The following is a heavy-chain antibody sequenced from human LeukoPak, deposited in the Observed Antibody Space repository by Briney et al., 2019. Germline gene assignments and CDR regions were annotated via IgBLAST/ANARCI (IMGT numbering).Heavy chain of an antibody. CDR3: AREGSIAAAGTYYYYGMDV. Sequence: GGSLRLSCAASGFTSSSYGMHWVRQAPGKGLEWVAVIWYDGSNKYYADSVKGRFTISRDNSKNTLYLQMNSLRAEDTAVYYCAREGSIAAAGTYYYYGMDVWGKGTTVTVSS. V-gene: IGHV3-33*01. D-gene: IGHD6-13*01. CDR2: IWYDGSNK. J-gene: IGHJ6*04. CDR1: GFTSSSYG.